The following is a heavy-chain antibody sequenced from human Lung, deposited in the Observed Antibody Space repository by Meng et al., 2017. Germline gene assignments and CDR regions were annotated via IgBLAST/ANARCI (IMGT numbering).Heavy chain of an antibody. J-gene: IGHJ4*02. CDR2: SNHSGTA. CDR3: ARGPTTMAHDFDY. CDR1: GESSRYYS. Sequence: VQRQQLGAGLLKPTENRSTTSVVYGESSRYYSWSWIGRPPGKGLEWLGESNHSGTANYNPSLESRATISVDTSQNNLSLKLSSVTAADSAVYYCARGPTTMAHDFDYWGQGTLVNVSS. V-gene: IGHV4-34*01. D-gene: IGHD4-11*01.